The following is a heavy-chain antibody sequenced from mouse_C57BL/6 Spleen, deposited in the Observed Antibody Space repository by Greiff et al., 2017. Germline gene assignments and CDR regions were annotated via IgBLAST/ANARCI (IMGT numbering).Heavy chain of an antibody. J-gene: IGHJ1*03. V-gene: IGHV5-6*01. CDR1: GFTFSSYG. CDR3: ARQNYYGSSYVWYFDV. D-gene: IGHD1-1*01. CDR2: ISSGGSYT. Sequence: EVKLMESGGDLVKPGGSLKLSCAASGFTFSSYGMSWVRQTPDKRLEWVATISSGGSYTYYPDSVKGRFTISRDNAKNTLYLQMSSLKSEDTAMYYCARQNYYGSSYVWYFDVWGTGTTVTVSS.